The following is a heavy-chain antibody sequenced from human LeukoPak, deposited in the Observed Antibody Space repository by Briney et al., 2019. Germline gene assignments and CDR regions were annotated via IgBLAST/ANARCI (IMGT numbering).Heavy chain of an antibody. V-gene: IGHV3-64*01. CDR3: ARPHYDSSGYYYRD. CDR2: ISSNGGSK. CDR1: GFSFSSYV. Sequence: PGGSLRLSCAASGFSFSSYVMNWVRQVPGKGLEYVSGISSNGGSKYYANSMKGRFTISRDNSKNTLYLQMGSLRAEDMAVYYCARPHYDSSGYYYRDWGQGTLVTVSS. J-gene: IGHJ4*02. D-gene: IGHD3-22*01.